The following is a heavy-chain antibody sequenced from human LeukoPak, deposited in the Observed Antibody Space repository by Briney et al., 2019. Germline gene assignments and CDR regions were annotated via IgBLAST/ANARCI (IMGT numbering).Heavy chain of an antibody. CDR1: GDSISSYY. CDR2: MYYSGST. D-gene: IGHD6-13*01. J-gene: IGHJ3*02. V-gene: IGHV4-59*01. CDR3: ARGGIAAAGIPLRI. Sequence: SETLSLTCTVSGDSISSYYWSWIRQPPGKGLEWIGYMYYSGSTYYNPSLKSRVSISVDTSKNQCSLKLTSVTAGDTAVYYCARGGIAAAGIPLRIWGQGTMVTVSS.